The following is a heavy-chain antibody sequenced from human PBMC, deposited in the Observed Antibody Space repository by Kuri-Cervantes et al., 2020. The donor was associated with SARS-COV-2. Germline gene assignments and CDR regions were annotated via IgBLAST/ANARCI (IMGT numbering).Heavy chain of an antibody. J-gene: IGHJ6*02. V-gene: IGHV3-30-3*01. Sequence: GGSLRLSCAASGFTFSSYAMHWVRQAPGKGLEWVAVISYDGSNEYYAGSVRGRFTISRDNSKSMLYLQMNSLRAEDTAVYYCARGSIAAAGTLKNGFDVWGQGTMVTVSS. CDR2: ISYDGSNE. D-gene: IGHD6-13*01. CDR3: ARGSIAAAGTLKNGFDV. CDR1: GFTFSSYA.